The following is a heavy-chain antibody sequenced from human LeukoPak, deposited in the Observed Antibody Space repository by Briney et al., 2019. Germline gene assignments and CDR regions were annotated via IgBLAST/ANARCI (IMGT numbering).Heavy chain of an antibody. CDR3: ARLHVDTAMDFDY. D-gene: IGHD5-18*01. CDR1: GYSISSGYY. J-gene: IGHJ4*02. Sequence: NPSETLSLTCTVSGYSISSGYYWGWIRQPPGKGLEWIGSIYHSGSPYYNPSLKSRVTISVDTSKNQFSLKLSSVTAADTAVYYCARLHVDTAMDFDYWGQGTLVTVSS. CDR2: IYHSGSP. V-gene: IGHV4-38-2*02.